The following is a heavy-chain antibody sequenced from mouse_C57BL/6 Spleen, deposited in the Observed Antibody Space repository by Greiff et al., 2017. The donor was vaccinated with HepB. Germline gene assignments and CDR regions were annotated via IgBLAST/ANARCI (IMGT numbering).Heavy chain of an antibody. J-gene: IGHJ1*03. CDR2: INYDGSST. V-gene: IGHV5-16*01. D-gene: IGHD2-4*01. Sequence: EVKVVESEGGLVQPGSSMKLSCTASGFTFSDYYMAWVRQVPEKGLEWVANINYDGSSTYYLDSLKSRFIISRDNAKNILYLQMSSLKSEDTATYYCARDRGYYDHWYFDVWGTGTTVTVSS. CDR3: ARDRGYYDHWYFDV. CDR1: GFTFSDYY.